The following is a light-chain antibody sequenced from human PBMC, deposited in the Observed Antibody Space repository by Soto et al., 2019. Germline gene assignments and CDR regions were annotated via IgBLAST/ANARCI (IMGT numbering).Light chain of an antibody. J-gene: IGKJ2*01. Sequence: EMVLTQSPGTLSLSPGERATLSCRASQSVSSSYLAWYQQKPGQAPRLLIYGASSRATGIPDRFSGSGSGTDFTLTISRLEPEDFAVYYWQQYGSSPPTFGQGTKLEIK. CDR1: QSVSSSY. V-gene: IGKV3-20*01. CDR2: GAS. CDR3: QQYGSSPPT.